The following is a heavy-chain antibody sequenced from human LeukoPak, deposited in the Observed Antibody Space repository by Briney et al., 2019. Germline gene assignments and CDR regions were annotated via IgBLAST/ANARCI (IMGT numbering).Heavy chain of an antibody. CDR3: ATDPSYSGTAYFNF. CDR1: GFTFNTYT. J-gene: IGHJ4*02. Sequence: GGSLRLSCTASGFTFNTYTMNWVRQAPGKGLQWVSSIIPNSNYKYYEDSVRGRFIISRDNAKNSLYLQMDSLRAEDTAIYYCATDPSYSGTAYFNFWGQGTLVTVSS. CDR2: IIPNSNYK. V-gene: IGHV3-21*01. D-gene: IGHD1-26*01.